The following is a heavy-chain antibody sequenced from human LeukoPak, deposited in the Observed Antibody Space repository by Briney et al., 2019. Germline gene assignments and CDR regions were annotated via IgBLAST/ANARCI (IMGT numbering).Heavy chain of an antibody. CDR1: GFTFSGSA. Sequence: PGGSLRLSCAASGFTFSGSAMHWVRQASGKGLEWVGRIRSKANSYATAYAASVKGRFTISRDDSKNTAYLQMNSLKTEDTAVYYCTRRELPDEYNWFDPWGQGTLVTVS. CDR3: TRRELPDEYNWFDP. V-gene: IGHV3-73*01. D-gene: IGHD1-26*01. J-gene: IGHJ5*02. CDR2: IRSKANSYAT.